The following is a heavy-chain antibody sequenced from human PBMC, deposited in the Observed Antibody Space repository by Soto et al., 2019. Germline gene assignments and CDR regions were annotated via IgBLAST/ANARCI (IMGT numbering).Heavy chain of an antibody. CDR1: GGSISSYY. V-gene: IGHV4-59*01. CDR3: ARGRWLQLIYFDY. Sequence: SETLSLTCTVSGGSISSYYCSWIRQPPGKGLEWIGCIYYSGSTNYNPSLKSRVTISVDTSKNQFSLNLRSVTAADTAVYYCARGRWLQLIYFDYWGQGTLVTVSS. D-gene: IGHD5-12*01. CDR2: IYYSGST. J-gene: IGHJ4*02.